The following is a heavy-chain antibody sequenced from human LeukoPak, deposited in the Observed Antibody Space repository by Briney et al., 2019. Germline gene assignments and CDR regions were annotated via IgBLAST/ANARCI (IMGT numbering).Heavy chain of an antibody. CDR1: GYSFTRYW. J-gene: IGHJ5*02. Sequence: GEALKISCKGSGYSFTRYWIGLGRQMPGKGLEGMWIIYPCGSDTRYSPSFPGQVTISADKSISTAYLQWSSLKASDSAMYYCAKLSGSLTNWFDPWGQGTLVTVSS. CDR2: IYPCGSDT. D-gene: IGHD3-10*01. CDR3: AKLSGSLTNWFDP. V-gene: IGHV5-51*01.